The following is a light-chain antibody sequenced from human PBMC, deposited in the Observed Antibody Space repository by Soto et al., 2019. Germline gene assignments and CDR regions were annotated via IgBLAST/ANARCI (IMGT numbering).Light chain of an antibody. CDR2: SNN. CDR3: AAWDDSLNVVV. J-gene: IGLJ2*01. V-gene: IGLV1-44*01. CDR1: SSNLGSNT. Sequence: QSVLTQPPSASGTPGQRVTMSCSGSSSNLGSNTVNWYQQLPGTAPKLHIYSNNQLPSGVPDRFSASKSGNSASLAISGLQSEDETDYYCAAWDDSLNVVVFGGGTKLTVL.